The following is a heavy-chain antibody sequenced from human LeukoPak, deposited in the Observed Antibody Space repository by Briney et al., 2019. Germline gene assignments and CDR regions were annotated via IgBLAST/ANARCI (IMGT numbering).Heavy chain of an antibody. D-gene: IGHD2-8*01. V-gene: IGHV3-23*01. Sequence: YPGGSLRLSCPASGFTFSSYAMNWVRQAPGRGLEWVSGFSGSGGTTYYADSVKGRFTISRDNSKNTLYLQMNSLRAEDTAVYYCANGHRCTSPNCLGYYYFYMDVWGKGTTVTVTS. CDR2: FSGSGGTT. CDR3: ANGHRCTSPNCLGYYYFYMDV. CDR1: GFTFSSYA. J-gene: IGHJ6*03.